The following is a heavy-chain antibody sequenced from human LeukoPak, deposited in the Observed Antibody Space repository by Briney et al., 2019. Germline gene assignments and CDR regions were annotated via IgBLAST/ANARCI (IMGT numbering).Heavy chain of an antibody. CDR2: ISAYNGNT. J-gene: IGHJ4*02. D-gene: IGHD2-2*01. CDR3: ARGTRYCSTTSCYADIYYFDD. CDR1: GYTFTTYG. Sequence: GASVKVSCKASGYTFTTYGISWVRQAPGQGLEWMGWISAYNGNTNYAQKAQGRVTMTTDTSTSTAYMELRSLRSDDTAIYYCARGTRYCSTTSCYADIYYFDDWGQGTLVTVSS. V-gene: IGHV1-18*01.